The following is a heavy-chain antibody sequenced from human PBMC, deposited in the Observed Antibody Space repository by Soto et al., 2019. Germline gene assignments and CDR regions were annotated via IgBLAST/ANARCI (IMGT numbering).Heavy chain of an antibody. J-gene: IGHJ6*02. D-gene: IGHD3-10*01. CDR3: ARQKWFGELDYYYYGMDV. V-gene: IGHV4-39*01. CDR1: GGSISSSSSY. Sequence: SETLSLTCPVSGGSISSSSSYWGWIRQPPGKGLEWIGSIYYSGSTYYNPSLKSRVTISVDTSKNQFSLKLSSVTAADTAVYYCARQKWFGELDYYYYGMDVWGQGTTVS. CDR2: IYYSGST.